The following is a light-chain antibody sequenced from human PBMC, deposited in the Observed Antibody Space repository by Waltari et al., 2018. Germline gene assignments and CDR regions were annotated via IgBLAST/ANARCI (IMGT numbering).Light chain of an antibody. Sequence: EIVMTQSPGTLSVSPGERLTLSCRASQSVSSHLAWYQQKPGQAPTLLIYGASTRATGMPARFSGSGSGTEFTLTISSLQSEDFATYYCQQRNSYPITFGQGTRLEIK. V-gene: IGKV3-15*01. CDR1: QSVSSH. CDR2: GAS. J-gene: IGKJ5*01. CDR3: QQRNSYPIT.